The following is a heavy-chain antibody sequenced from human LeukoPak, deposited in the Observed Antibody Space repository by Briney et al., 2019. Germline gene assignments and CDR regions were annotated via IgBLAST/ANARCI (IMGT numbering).Heavy chain of an antibody. CDR1: GDSISRSTYY. CDR2: VYYGRSP. D-gene: IGHD3-16*02. V-gene: IGHV4-39*02. J-gene: IGHJ4*02. Sequence: SETLSLTCTVSGDSISRSTYYWAWIRQPPGKGLEWIGSVYYGRSPYYNPSLESRATISVDTSKNHFSLKMSSVTAADTAVYYCARGDDYIWGSYRSSYFDYWGQGTLVTVSS. CDR3: ARGDDYIWGSYRSSYFDY.